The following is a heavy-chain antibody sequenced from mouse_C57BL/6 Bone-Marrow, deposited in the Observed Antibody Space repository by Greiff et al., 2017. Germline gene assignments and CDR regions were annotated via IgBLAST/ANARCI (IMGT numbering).Heavy chain of an antibody. D-gene: IGHD2-2*01. CDR3: ARNPRYGYDEGDFEY. Sequence: QVQLQQPGAELVKPGASVKMSCKASGYTFTSYWITWVKQRPGQGLEWIGDIYPGSGSTNYNEKFKSKATLTVDTSSSTAYMQLSSLTSEDSAVYYCARNPRYGYDEGDFEYWGQGTTLTVAS. J-gene: IGHJ2*01. CDR1: GYTFTSYW. V-gene: IGHV1-55*01. CDR2: IYPGSGST.